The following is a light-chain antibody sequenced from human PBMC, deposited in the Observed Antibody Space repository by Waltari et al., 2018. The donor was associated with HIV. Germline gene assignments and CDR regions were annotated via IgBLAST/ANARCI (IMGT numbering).Light chain of an antibody. Sequence: EIVLPQSPATLSLSPGERATLSCRASQSVSWLAWYQQKPGQAPRLLIYHASNRAAGIPARFSGSGSGTDFTLTISSLEPEDFAVYYCQRRGNWPITFGQGTRLEIK. CDR1: QSVSW. CDR2: HAS. V-gene: IGKV3-11*01. CDR3: QRRGNWPIT. J-gene: IGKJ5*01.